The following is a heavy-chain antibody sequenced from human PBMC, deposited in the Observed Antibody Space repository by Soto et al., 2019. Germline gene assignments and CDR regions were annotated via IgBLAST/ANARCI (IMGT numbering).Heavy chain of an antibody. J-gene: IGHJ2*01. V-gene: IGHV4-39*01. Sequence: SETLSLTCSVSGGSISSSDYYWGWVRQPPGKGLEWIGSISFGVTTYYSPSLRSRLTISIDTSNNQFSLKLSSVTAADTAVYYCATSSVSRLLNHWYFDLWGRGTLVTVS. CDR2: ISFGVTT. CDR3: ATSSVSRLLNHWYFDL. CDR1: GGSISSSDYY.